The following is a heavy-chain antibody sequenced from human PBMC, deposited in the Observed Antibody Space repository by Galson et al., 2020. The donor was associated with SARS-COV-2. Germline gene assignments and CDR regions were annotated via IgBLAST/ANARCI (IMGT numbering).Heavy chain of an antibody. V-gene: IGHV4-34*01. Sequence: SETLSLTCAVYGGSFSGYYWSWIRQPPGKGLEWIGEINHSGSTNYNPSLKSRVTISVDTSKNQFSLKLSSVTAADTAVYYCASHSPIGIPAATRANWFDPWGQGTLVTVSS. CDR2: INHSGST. J-gene: IGHJ5*02. CDR3: ASHSPIGIPAATRANWFDP. CDR1: GGSFSGYY. D-gene: IGHD2-2*01.